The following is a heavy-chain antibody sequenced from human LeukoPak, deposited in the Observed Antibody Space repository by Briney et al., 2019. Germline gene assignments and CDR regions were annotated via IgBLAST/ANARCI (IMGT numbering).Heavy chain of an antibody. V-gene: IGHV1-46*01. Sequence: ASVKVSCKASGYTFTNYYIHWVRQAPGQGLEWMGLINPGGDNTDYAQNFQGRVTMTRDTSTSTVYMGLSSLRAEDTALYHCARDSPIVGPLGAFDIWGQGTMVTVSS. CDR3: ARDSPIVGPLGAFDI. D-gene: IGHD3-22*01. CDR1: GYTFTNYY. CDR2: INPGGDNT. J-gene: IGHJ3*02.